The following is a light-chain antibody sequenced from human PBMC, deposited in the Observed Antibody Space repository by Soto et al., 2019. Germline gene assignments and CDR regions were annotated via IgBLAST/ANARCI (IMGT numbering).Light chain of an antibody. CDR2: DAS. Sequence: EIVLTHSPGTLSLSPWEIATLSCRASQSVSNNYLAWYQQKPGQAPRLLIYDASNRATGIPARFSGSGSGTDFTLTTSSLEPEDFAVYYCQQRSNWPGITFGQGTRLEIK. J-gene: IGKJ5*01. V-gene: IGKV3-11*01. CDR3: QQRSNWPGIT. CDR1: QSVSNNY.